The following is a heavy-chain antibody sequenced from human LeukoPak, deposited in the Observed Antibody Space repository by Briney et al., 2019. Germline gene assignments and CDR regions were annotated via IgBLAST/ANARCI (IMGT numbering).Heavy chain of an antibody. V-gene: IGHV1-18*01. CDR3: ARARSSVQFRYYYYMDV. J-gene: IGHJ6*03. CDR2: ISAYNGNT. CDR1: GYTFTSYG. Sequence: ASVKVSCKASGYTFTSYGISWVRQAPGQGLEWMGWISAYNGNTNYAQKLQGRVTMTTDTSTSTAYMELRSLRSDDTAVYYCARARSSVQFRYYYYMDVWGKGTTVTISS. D-gene: IGHD5-24*01.